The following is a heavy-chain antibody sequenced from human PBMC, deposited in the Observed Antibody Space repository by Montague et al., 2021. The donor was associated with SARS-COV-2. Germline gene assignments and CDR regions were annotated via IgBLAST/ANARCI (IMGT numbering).Heavy chain of an antibody. V-gene: IGHV4-39*01. CDR2: ISYTGRT. Sequence: SETRSLTCTVSGGSIGSPDYYWGWIRQSPGKGLEWIGSISYTGRTYYNPSLRSRVSFSMDTSKNHFSLSLSSVTVADTAVYFCARQLPSYCATNKCYPYYFDGWGQGALVTVSS. CDR3: ARQLPSYCATNKCYPYYFDG. CDR1: GGSIGSPDYY. D-gene: IGHD2-8*01. J-gene: IGHJ4*02.